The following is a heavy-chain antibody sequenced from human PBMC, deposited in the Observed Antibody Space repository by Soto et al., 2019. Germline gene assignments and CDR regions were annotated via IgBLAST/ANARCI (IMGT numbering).Heavy chain of an antibody. V-gene: IGHV4-31*03. J-gene: IGHJ4*02. Sequence: PSETLSLTCTVSGGSISSGGYYWSWIRQHPGKGLEWIGYIYYSGSTYYNPSLKSRVTISVDTSKNQFSLKLSSVTAADTAVYYCARTLDYGAKHLIDYWGQGTLVTVSS. D-gene: IGHD4-17*01. CDR2: IYYSGST. CDR1: GGSISSGGYY. CDR3: ARTLDYGAKHLIDY.